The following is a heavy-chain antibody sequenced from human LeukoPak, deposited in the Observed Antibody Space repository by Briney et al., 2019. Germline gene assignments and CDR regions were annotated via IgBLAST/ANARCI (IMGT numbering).Heavy chain of an antibody. Sequence: GGSLRLSCAASGFTFDDYAMHWARQAPGKGLEWVSGISWNSGSIGYADSVKGRFTISRDNAKNSLYLQMNSLRAEDTALYYCAIGTYGSGSYYNAFDYWGQGTLVTVSS. V-gene: IGHV3-9*01. CDR3: AIGTYGSGSYYNAFDY. D-gene: IGHD3-10*01. CDR1: GFTFDDYA. J-gene: IGHJ4*02. CDR2: ISWNSGSI.